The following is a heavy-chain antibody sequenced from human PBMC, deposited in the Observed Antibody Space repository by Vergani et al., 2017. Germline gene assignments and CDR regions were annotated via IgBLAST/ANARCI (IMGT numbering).Heavy chain of an antibody. CDR3: ARSAPSMVAGYYYYGMDV. Sequence: VQLVESGGGVVQPGRSLRLSCAASGFTFSSYEMNWVRQAPGKGLEWVSYISSIGSTIYYADSVKGRFTISRDNAKNSLYLQMGSLRAEDMAVYYCARSAPSMVAGYYYYGMDVWGQGTTVTVSS. CDR2: ISSIGSTI. V-gene: IGHV3-48*03. J-gene: IGHJ6*02. CDR1: GFTFSSYE. D-gene: IGHD3-10*01.